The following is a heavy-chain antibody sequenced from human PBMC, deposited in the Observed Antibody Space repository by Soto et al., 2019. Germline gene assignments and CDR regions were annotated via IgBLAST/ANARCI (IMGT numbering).Heavy chain of an antibody. CDR2: IHYSGVT. CDR3: ARGGFGDTGVDLEDYHTFDV. CDR1: GASIISNNW. J-gene: IGHJ6*02. D-gene: IGHD3-3*01. V-gene: IGHV4-4*02. Sequence: QVQLQESGPGLVKPSGTLSLTCAVSGASIISNNWWSLVRQSPGRGLEWIGEIHYSGVTNDNPALNSRLAISLDKSKTQFSLTLRSATAADTAVYYCARGGFGDTGVDLEDYHTFDVWGPGTAVTVSS.